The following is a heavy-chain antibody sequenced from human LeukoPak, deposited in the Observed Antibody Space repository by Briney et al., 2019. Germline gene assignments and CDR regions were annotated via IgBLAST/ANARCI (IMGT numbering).Heavy chain of an antibody. V-gene: IGHV4-30-4*01. Sequence: SQTLSLTCTVSGGSISSGDYYWSWIRQPPGKGLEWIGYIYYSGSTYYNPSLKSRVTISVDTSKNQFSLKLSSVTAADTAVYYCARDLYYYDSSGYYSNWFDPWGQGTLVTVSS. CDR2: IYYSGST. CDR3: ARDLYYYDSSGYYSNWFDP. J-gene: IGHJ5*02. D-gene: IGHD3-22*01. CDR1: GGSISSGDYY.